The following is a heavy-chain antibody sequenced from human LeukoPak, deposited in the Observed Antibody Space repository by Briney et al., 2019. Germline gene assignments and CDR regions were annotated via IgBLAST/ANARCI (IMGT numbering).Heavy chain of an antibody. CDR1: GYTFTGYY. Sequence: ASVKVSCKASGYTFTGYYMHWVRQAPGQGLEWMGWIDPNNGGTNYAQKFQGRVTMTRDTSISTAYMELYSLRSDDTAVYYCARVLPSDYWGQGTLVTVSS. CDR2: IDPNNGGT. V-gene: IGHV1-2*02. CDR3: ARVLPSDY. J-gene: IGHJ4*02.